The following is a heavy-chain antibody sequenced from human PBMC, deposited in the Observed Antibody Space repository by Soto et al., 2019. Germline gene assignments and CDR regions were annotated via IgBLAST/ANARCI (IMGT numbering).Heavy chain of an antibody. D-gene: IGHD6-19*01. V-gene: IGHV4-34*01. CDR2: INHSGST. CDR1: GGSFSGYY. CDR3: ASALPSVALYYFDY. Sequence: PSETLSLTCAVYGGSFSGYYWSWIRQPPGKGLEWIGEINHSGSTNYNPSLKSRVTISVDTSKNQFSLKLSSVTAADTAVYYCASALPSVALYYFDYWGQGTLVTVSS. J-gene: IGHJ4*02.